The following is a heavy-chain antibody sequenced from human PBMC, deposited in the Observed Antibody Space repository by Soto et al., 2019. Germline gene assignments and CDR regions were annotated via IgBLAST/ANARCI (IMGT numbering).Heavy chain of an antibody. Sequence: QVQLVQSGAEVKKPGSSVKVSCKASGGTFSSYAISWVRQAPGQGLEWMGGIIPMFDTSTYAQKFQGRVXIXAXXSTSTAYMELSSLRSEDTAVYYCARDDSSGYYVDYWGQGTLVTVSS. CDR2: IIPMFDTS. V-gene: IGHV1-69*12. J-gene: IGHJ4*02. CDR3: ARDDSSGYYVDY. CDR1: GGTFSSYA. D-gene: IGHD3-22*01.